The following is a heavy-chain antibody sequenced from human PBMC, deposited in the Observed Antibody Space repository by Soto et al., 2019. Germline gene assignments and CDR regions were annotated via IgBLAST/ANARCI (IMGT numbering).Heavy chain of an antibody. CDR3: AREGVDQYSSSSSGMDV. CDR2: INPSGGST. V-gene: IGHV1-46*01. CDR1: GYTFTSYY. J-gene: IGHJ6*02. D-gene: IGHD6-6*01. Sequence: PGPSVKVSCKASGYTFTSYYMHWVRQAPGQGLEWMGIINPSGGSTSYAQKFQGRVTMTRDTSTSTVYMELSSLRSEDTAVYYCAREGVDQYSSSSSGMDVWGQGTTVTVSS.